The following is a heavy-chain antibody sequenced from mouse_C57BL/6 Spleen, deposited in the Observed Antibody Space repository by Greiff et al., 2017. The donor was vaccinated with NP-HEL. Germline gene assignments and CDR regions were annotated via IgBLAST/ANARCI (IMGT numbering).Heavy chain of an antibody. CDR1: GYTFTDYN. V-gene: IGHV1-18*01. Sequence: EVQLVESGPELVKPGASVKIPCKASGYTFTDYNMDWVKQSHGKSLEWIGDINPNNGGTIYNQKFKGKATLTVDKSSSTAYMELRSLTSEDTAVYYCARGTTDYYAMDYWGQGTSVTVSS. CDR3: ARGTTDYYAMDY. D-gene: IGHD2-12*01. J-gene: IGHJ4*01. CDR2: INPNNGGT.